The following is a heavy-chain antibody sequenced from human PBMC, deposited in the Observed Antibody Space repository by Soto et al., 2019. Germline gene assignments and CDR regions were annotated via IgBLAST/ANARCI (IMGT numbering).Heavy chain of an antibody. V-gene: IGHV3-72*01. Sequence: EVQRVESGGGLVEPGGSLRLSCAASGFTFRDHYIDWVLQAPGKGLEGIGRVRNNANSYTTEYAVSVRGRFTVSRDDSKISLYHQMNCLKSEYTAMYYCGRYIPSGGTYYFDYWSQGTLVTVSS. CDR3: GRYIPSGGTYYFDY. D-gene: IGHD2-2*02. CDR1: GFTFRDHY. J-gene: IGHJ4*02. CDR2: VRNNANSYTT.